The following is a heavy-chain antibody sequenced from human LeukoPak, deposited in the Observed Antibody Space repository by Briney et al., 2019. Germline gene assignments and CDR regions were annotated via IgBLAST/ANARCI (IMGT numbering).Heavy chain of an antibody. CDR3: VRGGVSTRY. CDR1: GYTFIGYY. Sequence: GASVTVSCKASGYTFIGYYMHWVRQAPGQGLEWMGWINPNSAATNYAQKFQGRVTMTRDTSISTAYMELSSLRSDDTALYYCVRGGVSTRYWGQGTLVTVSS. V-gene: IGHV1-2*02. D-gene: IGHD5/OR15-5a*01. CDR2: INPNSAAT. J-gene: IGHJ4*02.